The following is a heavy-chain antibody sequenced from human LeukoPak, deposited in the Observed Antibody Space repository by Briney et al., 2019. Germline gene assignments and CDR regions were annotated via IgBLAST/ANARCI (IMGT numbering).Heavy chain of an antibody. Sequence: GGSLRHLRSASGFPFSSYAVHWVRQAPGKGLEYVSAISDSGGSTYYADSVKGRFTISRDNSKNTLYLQMSSLRAEDTAVYFCVRGYSFGPSGLDVWGQGPTTTVSS. D-gene: IGHD2-15*01. CDR2: ISDSGGST. CDR1: GFPFSSYA. CDR3: VRGYSFGPSGLDV. J-gene: IGHJ6*02. V-gene: IGHV3-64D*09.